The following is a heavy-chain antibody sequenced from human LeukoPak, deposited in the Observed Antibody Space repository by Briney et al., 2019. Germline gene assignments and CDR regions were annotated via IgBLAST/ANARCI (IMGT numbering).Heavy chain of an antibody. CDR1: GFTFSSYA. Sequence: GGSLRLSCAASGFTFSSYAMSWVRQAPGKGLEWVAFIRYDESDKYYADSVKGRFTISRDNSKNTLYLQMNSLRAEDTAVYYCAKDQYCTSTSCYVGYWGQGTLVTVSS. CDR2: IRYDESDK. V-gene: IGHV3-30*02. J-gene: IGHJ4*02. D-gene: IGHD2-2*01. CDR3: AKDQYCTSTSCYVGY.